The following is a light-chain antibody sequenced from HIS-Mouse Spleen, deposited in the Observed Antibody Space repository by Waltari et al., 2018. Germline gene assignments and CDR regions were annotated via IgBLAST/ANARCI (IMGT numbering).Light chain of an antibody. V-gene: IGLV3-10*01. CDR3: YSTDSSGNHWV. CDR1: ALPKKY. J-gene: IGLJ3*02. Sequence: SYELTQPPSVSVSPGQTARITCSGDALPKKYAYWYQQNSGQAPVLVIYEDSKRPSGIPERFYGSSSGTMATLTIREAQVEDEADYYCYSTDSSGNHWVFGGGTKLTVL. CDR2: EDS.